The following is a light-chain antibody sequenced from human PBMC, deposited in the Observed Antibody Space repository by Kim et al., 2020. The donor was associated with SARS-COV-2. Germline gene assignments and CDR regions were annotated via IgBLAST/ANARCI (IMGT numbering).Light chain of an antibody. CDR2: AAS. CDR3: QNYDSFPWK. J-gene: IGKJ1*01. V-gene: IGKV1-27*01. CDR1: NGSSNY. Sequence: TIRWGSSNGSSNYLVWYQQKPGKVPKVLIYAASGLQTGIPSRFSGSGSGTDFTLTISSLQPEDSATYYCQNYDSFPWKFGQGTKVDIK.